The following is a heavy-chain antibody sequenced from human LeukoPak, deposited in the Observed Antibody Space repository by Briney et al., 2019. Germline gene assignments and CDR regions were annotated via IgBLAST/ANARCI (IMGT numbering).Heavy chain of an antibody. D-gene: IGHD6-13*01. CDR2: IWYDGSNK. CDR3: AGDIASTAAAAPLGY. CDR1: GFTFSSYG. J-gene: IGHJ4*02. V-gene: IGHV3-33*01. Sequence: GGSLRLSCAAFGFTFSSYGMHWVRQAPGKGLEWVAVIWYDGSNKYYADSVKGRFTISRDNSQNTLYLQMNSLRAEDTAVYYCAGDIASTAAAAPLGYWGQGTLVTVSS.